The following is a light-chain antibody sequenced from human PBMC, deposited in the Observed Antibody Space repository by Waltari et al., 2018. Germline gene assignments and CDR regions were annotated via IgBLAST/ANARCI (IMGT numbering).Light chain of an antibody. J-gene: IGLJ1*01. CDR2: YDR. CDR1: HIGTSS. Sequence: SSVVTQPPSVSVAPGETATITCGGDHIGTSSVHWYQQKAGQAPVLVIFYDRDRPSGIPDRFSGSNAGNTATLTISRVEAGDEARYYCHVWHPHVDPGVFGTGTEVTVL. V-gene: IGLV3-21*04. CDR3: HVWHPHVDPGV.